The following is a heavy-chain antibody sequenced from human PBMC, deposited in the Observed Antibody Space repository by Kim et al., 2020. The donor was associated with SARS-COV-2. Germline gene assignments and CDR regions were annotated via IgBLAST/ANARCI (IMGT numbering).Heavy chain of an antibody. J-gene: IGHJ4*02. D-gene: IGHD2-21*02. V-gene: IGHV3-64D*09. Sequence: GGSLRLSCSASGFTFSSYAMHWVRQAPGKGLEYVSAISSNGGSTYYADSVKGRFTISRDNSKNTLYLQMSSLRAEDTAVYYCVSIPVVVTTPPPLWWGQGTLVTVSS. CDR2: ISSNGGST. CDR1: GFTFSSYA. CDR3: VSIPVVVTTPPPLW.